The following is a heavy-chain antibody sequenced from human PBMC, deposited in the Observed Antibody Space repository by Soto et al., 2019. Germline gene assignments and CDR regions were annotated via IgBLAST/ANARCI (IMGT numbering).Heavy chain of an antibody. CDR1: GASVSSDNYY. CDR2: IYNIGTT. V-gene: IGHV4-61*01. J-gene: IGHJ4*02. CDR3: ARHPGLDS. Sequence: SETLSLTCAVSGASVSSDNYYWSWIRQPPGKGLEWIGYIYNIGTTNYNPSLRSRVTISTDTSMNQFSLRLSSVTAADTAVYYCARHPGLDSWGQGTLVTV.